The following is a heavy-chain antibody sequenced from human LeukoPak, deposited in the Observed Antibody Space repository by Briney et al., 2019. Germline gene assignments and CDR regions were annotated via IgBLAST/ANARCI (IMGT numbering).Heavy chain of an antibody. V-gene: IGHV3-7*03. CDR3: ARGSRGSFPFGVVPY. CDR1: GFTFSSYW. D-gene: IGHD3-3*01. CDR2: IKQDGSEK. Sequence: GGSLRLSCAASGFTFSSYWMSWVRQAPGKGLEWVANIKQDGSEKYYVDSVKGRFTISRDNAKNSLYLQMNSLRAEDTAVYYCARGSRGSFPFGVVPYWGQGTLVTVSS. J-gene: IGHJ4*02.